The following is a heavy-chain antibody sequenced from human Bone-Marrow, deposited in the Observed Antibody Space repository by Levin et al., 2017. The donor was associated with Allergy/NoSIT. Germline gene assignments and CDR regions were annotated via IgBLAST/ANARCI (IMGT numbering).Heavy chain of an antibody. CDR3: TTDPGCSSTSCYGRDWFDP. D-gene: IGHD2-2*01. V-gene: IGHV3-15*01. CDR1: GFTFSNAW. Sequence: AGGSLRLSCAASGFTFSNAWMSWVRQAPGKGLEWVGRIKSKTDGGTTDYAAPVQGRFTISRADSKNTLYLQMNSLKTEDTAVYYCTTDPGCSSTSCYGRDWFDPWGQGTLVTVSS. J-gene: IGHJ5*02. CDR2: IKSKTDGGTT.